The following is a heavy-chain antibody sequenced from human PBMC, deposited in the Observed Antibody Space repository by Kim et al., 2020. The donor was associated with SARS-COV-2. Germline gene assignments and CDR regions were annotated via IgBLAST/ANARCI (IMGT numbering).Heavy chain of an antibody. J-gene: IGHJ4*02. CDR1: GYTFTSYG. CDR3: ARGFDFWSGYYPWGY. V-gene: IGHV1-18*01. Sequence: ASVKVSCKASGYTFTSYGISWVRQAHGQGLEWMGWISAYNGNTNYAQKLQGRVTMTTDTSTSTAYMELRSLRSDDTAVYYCARGFDFWSGYYPWGYWGQGTLVTVSS. CDR2: ISAYNGNT. D-gene: IGHD3-3*01.